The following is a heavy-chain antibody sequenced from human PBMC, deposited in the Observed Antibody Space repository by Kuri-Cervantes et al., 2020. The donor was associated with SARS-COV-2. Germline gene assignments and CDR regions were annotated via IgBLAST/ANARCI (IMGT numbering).Heavy chain of an antibody. CDR3: ARFVVATKKDYYYGMDV. CDR2: INPSGGST. J-gene: IGHJ6*02. D-gene: IGHD5-12*01. Sequence: ASVKVSCKVSGYTLTELSMHWVRQAPGQGLEWMGIINPSGGSTSYAQKFQGRVTITRDTSASTAYMELSSLRSEDTAVYYCARFVVATKKDYYYGMDVWGQATTVTVSS. CDR1: GYTLTELS. V-gene: IGHV1-46*01.